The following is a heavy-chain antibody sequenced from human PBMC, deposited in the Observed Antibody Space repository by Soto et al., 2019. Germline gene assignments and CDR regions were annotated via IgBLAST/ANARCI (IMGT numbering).Heavy chain of an antibody. CDR3: ARLQIDRYYFDY. Sequence: PSETLSLTCTVSGASITSGGYYWSWIRQPPGKGLEWIRYIYYSGSTNYNPSLKSRDTISVDTSKNQFSLKLSSATAADTAVYYCARLQIDRYYFDYWGQGTLVTVSS. CDR1: GASITSGGYY. CDR2: IYYSGST. V-gene: IGHV4-61*08. J-gene: IGHJ4*02.